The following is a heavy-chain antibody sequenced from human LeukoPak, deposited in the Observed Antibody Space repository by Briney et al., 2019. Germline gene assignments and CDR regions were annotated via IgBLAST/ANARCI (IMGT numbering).Heavy chain of an antibody. CDR2: ISSSSSYI. CDR1: GFTFSSYS. CDR3: ARGPGRGYSYGYSVY. V-gene: IGHV3-21*01. J-gene: IGHJ4*02. D-gene: IGHD5-18*01. Sequence: GGSLRLSCAASGFTFSSYSMNWVRQAPGKGLEWVSSISSSSSYIYYADSVKGRFTISRDNAKNSLYLQMNSLRAEDTAVYYCARGPGRGYSYGYSVYWGQGTLVTASS.